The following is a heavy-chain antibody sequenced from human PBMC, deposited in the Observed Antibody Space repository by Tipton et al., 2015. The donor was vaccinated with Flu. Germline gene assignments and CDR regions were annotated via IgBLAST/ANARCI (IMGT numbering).Heavy chain of an antibody. CDR3: TRYDPRDGGLDY. CDR1: GFIFSGSA. Sequence: VQLVQSGGGLVQPGGSLKLSCAASGFIFSGSAMHWVRQGSGKGLEWIGRIRSKINSYETAYAASVNGRFTISRDDSKNTVYLQMNSLKAEDTAVYYCTRYDPRDGGLDYWGQGTLVTVSS. CDR2: IRSKINSYET. V-gene: IGHV3-73*01. J-gene: IGHJ4*02. D-gene: IGHD2-21*01.